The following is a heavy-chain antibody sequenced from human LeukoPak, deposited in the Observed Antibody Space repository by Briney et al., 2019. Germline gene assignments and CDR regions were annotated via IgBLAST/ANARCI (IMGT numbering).Heavy chain of an antibody. D-gene: IGHD3-3*01. J-gene: IGHJ4*02. V-gene: IGHV3-21*01. Sequence: GGSLRLSCAASGFTFSSYSMNWVRQAPGKGLEWVSSISSSSSYIYYADSVKGRFTISRDNAKNSLYLQMNSLRAEDTAVYYCAREGGLNFGVVITYFDYWGQGTLVTASS. CDR1: GFTFSSYS. CDR2: ISSSSSYI. CDR3: AREGGLNFGVVITYFDY.